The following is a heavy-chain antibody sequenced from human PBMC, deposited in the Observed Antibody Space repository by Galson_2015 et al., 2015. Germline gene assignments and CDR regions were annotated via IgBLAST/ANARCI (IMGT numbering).Heavy chain of an antibody. Sequence: SLRLSCAASGFTFSGYEVNWVRLAPGKGLELVSYIGSSGGTIYYADSVKGRFTISRDNAKNSLYLQMNSLRAEDTAVYYCARQIGYDYDHWGQGTLVTVSS. V-gene: IGHV3-48*03. CDR1: GFTFSGYE. CDR3: ARQIGYDYDH. J-gene: IGHJ4*02. D-gene: IGHD5-12*01. CDR2: IGSSGGTI.